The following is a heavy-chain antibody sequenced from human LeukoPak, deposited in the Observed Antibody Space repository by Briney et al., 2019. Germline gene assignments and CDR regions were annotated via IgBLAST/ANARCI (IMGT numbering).Heavy chain of an antibody. CDR2: FDPEDGET. V-gene: IGHV1-24*01. J-gene: IGHJ5*02. D-gene: IGHD3-9*01. CDR3: ARGYYDILTGYPEASWFDP. Sequence: ASVKVSCKVSGYTLTELSMHWVRQAPGKGLERMGGFDPEDGETIYAQKFQGRVTMTEDTSTDTAYMELSRLRSDDTAVYYCARGYYDILTGYPEASWFDPWGQGTLVTVSS. CDR1: GYTLTELS.